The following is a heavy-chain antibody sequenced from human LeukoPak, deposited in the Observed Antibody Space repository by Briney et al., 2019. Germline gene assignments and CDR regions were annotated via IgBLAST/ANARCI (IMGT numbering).Heavy chain of an antibody. Sequence: SVKVSCKASGFTFTSSAVQWVRQARGQRLEWIGWIVVGSGNTNYAQKFQERVTITRDMSTSTAYMELSSLRSEDTAVYYCAADETTLSASDIWGQGTMVTVSS. D-gene: IGHD4-17*01. J-gene: IGHJ3*02. V-gene: IGHV1-58*01. CDR1: GFTFTSSA. CDR3: AADETTLSASDI. CDR2: IVVGSGNT.